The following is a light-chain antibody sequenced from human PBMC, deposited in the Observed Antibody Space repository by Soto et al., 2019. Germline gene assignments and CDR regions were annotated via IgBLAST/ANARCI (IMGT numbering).Light chain of an antibody. V-gene: IGKV3-15*01. J-gene: IGKJ1*01. CDR3: HQYDDWPRT. CDR2: GAS. CDR1: QSLSRSY. Sequence: DIVLTQSPGTLSLSPGERATLSCTASQSLSRSYLAWYQQKPGQAPRLLIYGASTRATGIPDRFSGSGSGTEFTLAIRSLQSEDFAVYYCHQYDDWPRTFCQGTRVEIK.